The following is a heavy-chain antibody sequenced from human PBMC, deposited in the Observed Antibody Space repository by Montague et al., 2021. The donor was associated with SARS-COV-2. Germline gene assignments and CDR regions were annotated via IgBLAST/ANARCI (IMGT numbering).Heavy chain of an antibody. CDR1: GGSISSGSYN. Sequence: TLSLTCTVSGGSISSGSYNWSWIRQPAGKGLEWIGRIYTSGTPDYSFSLKSRVTISVDTSKNQFSLKLTSVTAADTAVYYCARAHSGSWAHLDNGGQGSLVTVSS. V-gene: IGHV4-61*02. J-gene: IGHJ4*02. D-gene: IGHD5-12*01. CDR2: IYTSGTP. CDR3: ARAHSGSWAHLDN.